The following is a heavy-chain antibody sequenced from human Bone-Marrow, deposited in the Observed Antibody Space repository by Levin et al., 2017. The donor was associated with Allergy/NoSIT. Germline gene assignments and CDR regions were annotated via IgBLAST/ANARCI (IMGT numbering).Heavy chain of an antibody. CDR2: INWSGGSS. D-gene: IGHD6-13*01. Sequence: RAGGSLRLSFAASGFTFDDYGMSWVRQVPGKGLEWVSGINWSGGSSGYADSVKGRFTISRDNAKNSLYLQMNSLRAEDTALYYCASSIEATGTGRGWFDGAFDIWGQGTMVTVSS. V-gene: IGHV3-20*03. CDR1: GFTFDDYG. J-gene: IGHJ3*02. CDR3: ASSIEATGTGRGWFDGAFDI.